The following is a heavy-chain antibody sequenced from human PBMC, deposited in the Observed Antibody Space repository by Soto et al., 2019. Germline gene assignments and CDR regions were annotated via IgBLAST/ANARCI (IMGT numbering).Heavy chain of an antibody. D-gene: IGHD3-9*01. CDR2: ISKTSSTV. Sequence: PVASLRLSTEASGFSFSDYTMDWVRQAPGKGLEWVSSISKTSSTVSYADSVKGRFTVSRDNAHNSLSLQMDNLRVEDTALYYCARAIFRSVSVPDYWGQGTLVTVSS. CDR3: ARAIFRSVSVPDY. J-gene: IGHJ4*02. V-gene: IGHV3-21*01. CDR1: GFSFSDYT.